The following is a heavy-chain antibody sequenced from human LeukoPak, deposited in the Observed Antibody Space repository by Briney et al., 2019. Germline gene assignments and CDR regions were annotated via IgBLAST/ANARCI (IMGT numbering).Heavy chain of an antibody. Sequence: GGSLRLSCAASGFTFSDYWMSWVRQAPGKGLEWVATIKPGGSEKFYVDSVKGRFTTSRDNAENSLSLQMNGLRAEDTAMYFCARDDLNYWGQGTLVTVSS. J-gene: IGHJ4*02. CDR1: GFTFSDYW. CDR2: IKPGGSEK. V-gene: IGHV3-7*01. CDR3: ARDDLNY.